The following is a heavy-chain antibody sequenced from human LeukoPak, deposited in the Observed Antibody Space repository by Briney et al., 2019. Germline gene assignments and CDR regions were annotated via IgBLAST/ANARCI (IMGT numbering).Heavy chain of an antibody. CDR1: GFTFSSYS. D-gene: IGHD3-22*01. CDR2: ISSSSSTI. CDR3: ARDTNDSSGRKLDY. V-gene: IGHV3-48*04. Sequence: GGSLRLSCAASGFTFSSYSMNWVRQAPGKGLEWVSYISSSSSTIYYADSVKGRFTISRDNAKNSLYLQMNSLRAEDTAVYYCARDTNDSSGRKLDYWGQGTLVTVSS. J-gene: IGHJ4*02.